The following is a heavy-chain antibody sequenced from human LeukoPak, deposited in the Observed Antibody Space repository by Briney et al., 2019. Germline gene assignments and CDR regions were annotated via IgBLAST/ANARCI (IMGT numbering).Heavy chain of an antibody. CDR1: GYTFTGCY. CDR3: ARGIQWELLSGLFDY. Sequence: ASVRVSCKASGYTFTGCYMHWVRQAPGQGLEWMGWINPNSGGTNYAQKFQGRVTMTRDTSISTAYMELSRLRSDDTAVYYCARGIQWELLSGLFDYWGQGTLVTVSS. D-gene: IGHD1-26*01. V-gene: IGHV1-2*02. J-gene: IGHJ4*02. CDR2: INPNSGGT.